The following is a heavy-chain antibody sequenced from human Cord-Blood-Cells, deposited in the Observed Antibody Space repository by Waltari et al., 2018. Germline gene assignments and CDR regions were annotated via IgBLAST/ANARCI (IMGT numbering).Heavy chain of an antibody. V-gene: IGHV4-34*01. CDR2: INHSGST. Sequence: QVQLQQWGAGLLKPSETLSLTCAVYGGSFSGYYWSWIRQPPGKGLEWIGEINHSGSTNSNPALKSRVTITVDTSKNQFSLKLSSVTAADTAVYYCARQLRYQLPQGACDIWGQGTMVTVSS. D-gene: IGHD2-2*01. CDR3: ARQLRYQLPQGACDI. CDR1: GGSFSGYY. J-gene: IGHJ3*02.